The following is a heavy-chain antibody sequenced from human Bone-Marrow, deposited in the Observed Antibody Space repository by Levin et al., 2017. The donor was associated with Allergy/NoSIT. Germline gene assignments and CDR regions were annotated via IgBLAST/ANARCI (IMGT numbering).Heavy chain of an antibody. CDR1: GFSFSTSG. CDR2: ISYDGSNR. V-gene: IGHV3-30*18. D-gene: IGHD6-19*01. J-gene: IGHJ5*02. CDR3: AKHVISRGWLRADPFDP. Sequence: GGSLRLSCAASGFSFSTSGMHWVRQAPGKGLEWVAVISYDGSNRYYAESVKGRCTISRDNYMNTLYLQMNRLRAEDTAVYYCAKHVISRGWLRADPFDPWGQGTLVTVSS.